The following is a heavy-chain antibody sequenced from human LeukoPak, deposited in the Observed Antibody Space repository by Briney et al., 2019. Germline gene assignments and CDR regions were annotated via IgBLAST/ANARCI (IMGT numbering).Heavy chain of an antibody. CDR2: IIPILGIT. Sequence: ASVKVSCKASGGTFSSYAISWVRQAPGQELEWMGRIIPILGITNYAQKFQGRVTITADKSTSTAYMELSSLRSEDTAVYYCARDVGAGDYWGQGTLVTVSS. V-gene: IGHV1-69*04. D-gene: IGHD1-26*01. CDR1: GGTFSSYA. CDR3: ARDVGAGDY. J-gene: IGHJ4*02.